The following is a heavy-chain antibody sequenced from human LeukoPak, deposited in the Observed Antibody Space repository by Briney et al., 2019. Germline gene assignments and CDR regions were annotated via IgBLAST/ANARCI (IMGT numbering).Heavy chain of an antibody. J-gene: IGHJ4*02. CDR3: AKVAMSGPYYFDH. V-gene: IGHV3-23*01. Sequence: GGSMRLSCAVSGFTFSSYAVTWVRQAPGKGLEWVAAISGTGGNTEYADSVKGRFTISRDNSKNTLYLQMNSLRAEDTAVFYCAKVAMSGPYYFDHWGQGTLVTVYS. CDR1: GFTFSSYA. D-gene: IGHD2-2*01. CDR2: ISGTGGNT.